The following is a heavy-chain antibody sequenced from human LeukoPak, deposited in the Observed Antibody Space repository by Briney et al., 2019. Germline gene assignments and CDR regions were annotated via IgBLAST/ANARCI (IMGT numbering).Heavy chain of an antibody. CDR3: ARIMDTAMVSIFDY. V-gene: IGHV4-4*07. D-gene: IGHD5-18*01. CDR2: IYTSGST. Sequence: SETLSLTCTVSGGSISSYYWSWIRQPAGKGLEWIGRIYTSGSTNYNPSLKSRVTMSVDTSKNQFPLKLSSVTAADTAVYYCARIMDTAMVSIFDYWGQGTLVTVSS. CDR1: GGSISSYY. J-gene: IGHJ4*02.